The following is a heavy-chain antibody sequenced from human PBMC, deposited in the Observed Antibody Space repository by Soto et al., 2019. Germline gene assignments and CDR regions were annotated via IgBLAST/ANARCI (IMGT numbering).Heavy chain of an antibody. J-gene: IGHJ4*02. CDR1: GDSVSSNSAA. V-gene: IGHV6-1*01. Sequence: SQTLSLTCAISGDSVSSNSAAWNWIRQSPSRGLEWLGRTYYRSKWYNEYAVSVKSRITIKPDTSKNQFSLQLNSVIPEDTAVYYCAGMQDGALAYWGQGTLVPVSP. CDR3: AGMQDGALAY. D-gene: IGHD1-26*01. CDR2: TYYRSKWYN.